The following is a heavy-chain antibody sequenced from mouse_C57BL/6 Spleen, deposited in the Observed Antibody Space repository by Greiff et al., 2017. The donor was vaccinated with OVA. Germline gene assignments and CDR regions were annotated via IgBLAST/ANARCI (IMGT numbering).Heavy chain of an antibody. D-gene: IGHD1-1*01. CDR2: IDPSDSET. Sequence: QVQLQQPGAELVRPGSSVKLSCKASGYTFTSYWMHWVQQRPIQGLEWIGNIDPSDSETHYNQKFKDKATLSVDKSSSTAYLQLSSLTSEDSAVYYCARMPPTVVATKGAMDYWGQGTSVTVSS. CDR1: GYTFTSYW. V-gene: IGHV1-52*01. J-gene: IGHJ4*01. CDR3: ARMPPTVVATKGAMDY.